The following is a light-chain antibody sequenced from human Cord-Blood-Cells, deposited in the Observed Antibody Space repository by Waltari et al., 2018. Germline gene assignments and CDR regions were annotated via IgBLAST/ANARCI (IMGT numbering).Light chain of an antibody. CDR2: EVS. CDR3: CSYAGSSTLV. V-gene: IGLV2-23*02. Sequence: SAPTQPPSLLGSPGQSITTSCTGTSSPVGSYNIASRYQQHPAKATKLMIYEVSKRPAGVSNRFSGSKSGNTASLTISGLQAEDEADYYCCSYAGSSTLVFGGGTKLTVL. J-gene: IGLJ3*02. CDR1: SSPVGSYNI.